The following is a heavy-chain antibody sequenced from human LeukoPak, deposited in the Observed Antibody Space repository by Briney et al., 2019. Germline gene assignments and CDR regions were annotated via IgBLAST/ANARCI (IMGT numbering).Heavy chain of an antibody. J-gene: IGHJ4*02. CDR2: ISTYDGNT. V-gene: IGHV1-18*04. Sequence: GASVKVSCKASGYTFPRYGISWVRQAPGQGLEWMGWISTYDGNTNYAQNLQGRVTMTTDTSATTAYMELRNLRAEDTAVYYCAKEGERLVTNFDYWGQGTLVTVSS. D-gene: IGHD6-6*01. CDR1: GYTFPRYG. CDR3: AKEGERLVTNFDY.